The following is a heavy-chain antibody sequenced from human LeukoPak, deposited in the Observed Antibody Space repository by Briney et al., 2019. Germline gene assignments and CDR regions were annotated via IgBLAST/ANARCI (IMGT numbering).Heavy chain of an antibody. CDR1: GYSFTSYW. Sequence: GESLKISCKGSGYSFTSYWIGWVRQMPGKGLEWMAIIYPGDSDTRYSPSFQGQVTISADKSISTAYLQWSSLKASDTAMYYCARHPRMGGSGSYHFDYWGQGTLVTVSS. D-gene: IGHD3-10*01. CDR3: ARHPRMGGSGSYHFDY. CDR2: IYPGDSDT. J-gene: IGHJ4*02. V-gene: IGHV5-51*01.